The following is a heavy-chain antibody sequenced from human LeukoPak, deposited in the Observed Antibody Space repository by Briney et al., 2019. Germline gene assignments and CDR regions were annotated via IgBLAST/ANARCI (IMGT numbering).Heavy chain of an antibody. D-gene: IGHD3-10*02. J-gene: IGHJ6*04. Sequence: GGSLRLSCAASGFTFSSYEMNWVRQAPGKGLEWVSYISSSGSTIYYAGSVKGRFTISRDNAKNSLYLQMDSLRAEDTAVYYCAELGITMIGGVWGKGTTVTISS. V-gene: IGHV3-48*03. CDR2: ISSSGSTI. CDR3: AELGITMIGGV. CDR1: GFTFSSYE.